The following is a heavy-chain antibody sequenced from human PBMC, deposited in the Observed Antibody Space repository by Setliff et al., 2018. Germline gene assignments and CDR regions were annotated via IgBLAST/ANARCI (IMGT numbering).Heavy chain of an antibody. Sequence: PSETLSLTCTVSGGSISSSSYYWGWIRQPPGKGLEWIGSIYYSGSTYYNPSLKSRVTISVDTSKNQFSLKLSSVTAADTAVYYCATLLANYGSGMAVWGQGTTVTVSS. CDR2: IYYSGST. CDR1: GGSISSSSYY. J-gene: IGHJ6*02. D-gene: IGHD3-10*01. CDR3: ATLLANYGSGMAV. V-gene: IGHV4-39*07.